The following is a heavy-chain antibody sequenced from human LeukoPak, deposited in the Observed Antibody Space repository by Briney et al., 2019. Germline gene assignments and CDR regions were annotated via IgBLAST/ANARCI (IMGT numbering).Heavy chain of an antibody. D-gene: IGHD2-2*01. J-gene: IGHJ5*02. Sequence: TSETLSLTCTVSGGSISSYYWSWIRQPPGKGLEWIGYIYYSGSTNYNPSLKSRVTISVDTSKNQFSLKLSSVTAADTAVYYCARAIVVVPAAPNWFDPWGQGTLVTVSS. V-gene: IGHV4-59*01. CDR1: GGSISSYY. CDR2: IYYSGST. CDR3: ARAIVVVPAAPNWFDP.